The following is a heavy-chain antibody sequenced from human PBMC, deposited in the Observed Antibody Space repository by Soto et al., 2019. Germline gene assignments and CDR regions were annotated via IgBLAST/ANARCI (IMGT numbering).Heavy chain of an antibody. CDR3: SKIGPWLPTPADGGFGY. CDR2: ISGSGGST. V-gene: IGHV3-23*01. D-gene: IGHD3-9*01. J-gene: IGHJ4*02. Sequence: GGSLRLSCAASGFTFSSYAMSWVRQAPGKGLEWVSAISGSGGSTYYADSVKGRFTISRDNSKNTLYLQMNSLRAEDTAVYYCSKIGPWLPTPADGGFGYWGQGTLVTVSS. CDR1: GFTFSSYA.